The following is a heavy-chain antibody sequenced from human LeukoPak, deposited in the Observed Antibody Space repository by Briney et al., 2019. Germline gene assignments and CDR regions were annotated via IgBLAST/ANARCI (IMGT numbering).Heavy chain of an antibody. CDR1: GGTFSSYA. CDR2: ISTYNGDT. CDR3: ASDHLSIAATGTRY. V-gene: IGHV1-18*01. D-gene: IGHD6-13*01. J-gene: IGHJ4*02. Sequence: ASVKVSCKASGGTFSSYAISWVRQAPGQGLEWMGWISTYNGDTNYAQKLQGRVTMTTDTSTNTAYMELRSLRSDDTAVYYCASDHLSIAATGTRYWGQGTLVTVSS.